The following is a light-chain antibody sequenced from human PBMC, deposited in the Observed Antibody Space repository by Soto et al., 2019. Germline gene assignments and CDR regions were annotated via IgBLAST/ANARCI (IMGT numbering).Light chain of an antibody. CDR1: SSDVGGYNY. CDR3: SSYTSRSLYV. CDR2: EVS. Sequence: QSALTQPASVSGSPGQSITISCTGTSSDVGGYNYVSWYQQHPGKAPKLMIYEVSERPSGVSNRFSGSKSGNTASLTISGLQAEDKADYYCSSYTSRSLYVFGTGTKVTVL. V-gene: IGLV2-14*01. J-gene: IGLJ1*01.